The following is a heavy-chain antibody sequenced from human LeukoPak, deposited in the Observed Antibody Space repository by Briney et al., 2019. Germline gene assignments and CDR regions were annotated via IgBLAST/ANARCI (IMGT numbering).Heavy chain of an antibody. V-gene: IGHV4-39*07. Sequence: SETLSLTCTVSGVSLSDTSYYWGWIRQPPGRGLELIGTLHYSAGAHYNPSLKSRATISLDRSRNQFSLKLTSVTSADTAVYYCARYWDGGYNFNAFDIWGQGTMVTVSS. CDR1: GVSLSDTSYY. CDR2: LHYSAGA. CDR3: ARYWDGGYNFNAFDI. D-gene: IGHD5-24*01. J-gene: IGHJ3*02.